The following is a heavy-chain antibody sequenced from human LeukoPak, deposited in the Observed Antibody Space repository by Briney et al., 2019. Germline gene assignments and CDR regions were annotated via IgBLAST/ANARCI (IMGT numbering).Heavy chain of an antibody. CDR2: INHSGST. CDR3: ATYYGSGKVY. J-gene: IGHJ4*02. Sequence: SETLSLTCAVYGGSFSGYYWSWIRQPPGKGLEWIGEINHSGSTNYNSSLMSRVTISVDTSKNQFSLKLSSVTAADTAVYYCATYYGSGKVYWGQGTLVTVSS. D-gene: IGHD3-10*01. CDR1: GGSFSGYY. V-gene: IGHV4-34*01.